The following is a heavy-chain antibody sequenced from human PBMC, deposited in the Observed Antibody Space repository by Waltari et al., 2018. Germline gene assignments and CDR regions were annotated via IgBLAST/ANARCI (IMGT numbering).Heavy chain of an antibody. CDR1: GYSFTSYW. CDR3: ASGNYFDY. J-gene: IGHJ4*02. V-gene: IGHV1-69*06. Sequence: VQLVQSGAEVKKPGAYLKISCKGSGYSFTSYWIGWVRQMPGKGLEWMGRIIPIFGTANYAQKFQGRVTITADKSTSTAYMELSSLRSEDTAVYYCASGNYFDYWGQGTLVTVSS. CDR2: IIPIFGTA.